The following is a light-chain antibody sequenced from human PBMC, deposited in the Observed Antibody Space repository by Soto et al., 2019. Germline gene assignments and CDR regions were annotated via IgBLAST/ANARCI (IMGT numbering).Light chain of an antibody. CDR3: QSYTGAPWT. V-gene: IGKV1-27*01. Sequence: DIQMTQSPSSLSASVGDRVTITCRASQGISTYLVWYQQKPGTVPKLLIFAASTLQSGVPSRFSGSGSGTDFTLTISSLQPEEFATYYCQSYTGAPWTFGQGTKVEI. CDR1: QGISTY. CDR2: AAS. J-gene: IGKJ1*01.